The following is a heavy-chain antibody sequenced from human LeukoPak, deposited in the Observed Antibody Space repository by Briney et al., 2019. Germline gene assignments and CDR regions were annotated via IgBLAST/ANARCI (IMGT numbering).Heavy chain of an antibody. V-gene: IGHV3-11*01. Sequence: GGSLRLSCAASGFTFSDYYMSWIRQAPGKGLEWVSYISSSGSTIYYADSVRGRFTISRDNAKNSLYLQMNSLRAEDTAVYYCATLDAPDYYDSSGYCFNYWGQGTLVTVSS. CDR1: GFTFSDYY. D-gene: IGHD3-22*01. CDR2: ISSSGSTI. J-gene: IGHJ4*02. CDR3: ATLDAPDYYDSSGYCFNY.